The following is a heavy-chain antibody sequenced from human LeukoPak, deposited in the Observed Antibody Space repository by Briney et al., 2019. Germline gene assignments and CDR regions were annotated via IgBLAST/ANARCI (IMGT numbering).Heavy chain of an antibody. V-gene: IGHV4-39*01. J-gene: IGHJ6*03. CDR3: ARHRIKRYSSGSYYYYMDV. CDR2: IYYSGST. CDR1: SGSISSSSYY. Sequence: PSETLSLACTVSSGSISSSSYYWGWIRQPPGKGLEWIGSIYYSGSTYYDPSLKSRVTISVDTSKNQFSLKLSSVTAADTAVYYCARHRIKRYSSGSYYYYMDVWGKGTTVTVSS. D-gene: IGHD6-19*01.